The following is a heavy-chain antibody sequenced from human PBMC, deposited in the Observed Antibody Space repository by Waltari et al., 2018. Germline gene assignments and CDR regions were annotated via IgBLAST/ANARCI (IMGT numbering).Heavy chain of an antibody. CDR3: ARHWKRNAYRFDP. V-gene: IGHV4-39*01. CDR2: LYYTGTT. J-gene: IGHJ5*02. D-gene: IGHD1-1*01. Sequence: GGGIRQSPGKGLEWIARLYYTGTTYSNPTPARRVTTPGETSKNQFALRLSSVTAADTAVYYCARHWKRNAYRFDPWGQGTLVTFYS.